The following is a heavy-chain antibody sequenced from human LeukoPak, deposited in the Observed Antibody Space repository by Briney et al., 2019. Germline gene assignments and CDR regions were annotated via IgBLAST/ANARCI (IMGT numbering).Heavy chain of an antibody. CDR1: GGSVSSGSYY. CDR2: IYHSGST. D-gene: IGHD3-22*01. V-gene: IGHV4-39*07. CDR3: ARVYYYDSSGYSSMGIDAFDI. J-gene: IGHJ3*02. Sequence: SETLSLTCTVSGGSVSSGSYYWSWVRQPPGKGLEWIGEIYHSGSTNYNPSLKSRVTISVDKSKNQFSLKLSSVTAADTAVYYCARVYYYDSSGYSSMGIDAFDIWGQGTMVTVSS.